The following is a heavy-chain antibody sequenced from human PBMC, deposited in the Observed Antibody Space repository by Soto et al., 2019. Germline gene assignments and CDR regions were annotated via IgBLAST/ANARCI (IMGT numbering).Heavy chain of an antibody. CDR1: GYSFTSYW. J-gene: IGHJ4*02. D-gene: IGHD1-26*01. CDR2: IYPGDSDT. Sequence: GESLKISCKGSGYSFTSYWIGWVRQMPGKGLERMGIIYPGDSDTRYSPSFQGQVTISADKSISTAYLQWRSLKASDTAMYYCARHTGEWELPLDYWGQGTLVTVSS. V-gene: IGHV5-51*01. CDR3: ARHTGEWELPLDY.